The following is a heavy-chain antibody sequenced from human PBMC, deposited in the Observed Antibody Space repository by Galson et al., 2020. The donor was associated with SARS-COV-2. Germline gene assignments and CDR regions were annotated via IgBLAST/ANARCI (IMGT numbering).Heavy chain of an antibody. Sequence: SETLSLTCAVSGDSFTDNSVWSWVRQSPGKGLEWIGEMFHSGKSHYNPSPNSRVIISVGKSKNHCFLNLTSVTAADTAIYFCARLQRYFDADHFEYWGQGILVTVSS. V-gene: IGHV4-4*02. D-gene: IGHD3-9*01. CDR3: ARLQRYFDADHFEY. CDR1: GDSFTDNSV. CDR2: MFHSGKS. J-gene: IGHJ4*02.